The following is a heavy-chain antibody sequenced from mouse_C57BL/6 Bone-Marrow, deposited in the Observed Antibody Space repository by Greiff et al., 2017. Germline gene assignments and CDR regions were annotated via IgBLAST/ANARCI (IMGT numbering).Heavy chain of an antibody. D-gene: IGHD2-4*01. J-gene: IGHJ4*01. CDR3: ARSYDYDDYTMDY. V-gene: IGHV1-64*01. CDR1: GYTFTNYW. Sequence: VQLQQPGAELVKPGASVKLSCKASGYTFTNYWMHWVKQRPGQGLEWIGMMHPNGGSPDYNEKLQSEATLSVDKSYRTAYMELRSLTSEDSAVYYCARSYDYDDYTMDYWGQGTSVTVSS. CDR2: MHPNGGSP.